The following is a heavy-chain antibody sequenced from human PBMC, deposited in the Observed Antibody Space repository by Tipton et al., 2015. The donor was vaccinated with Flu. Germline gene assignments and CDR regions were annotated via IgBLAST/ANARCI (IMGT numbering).Heavy chain of an antibody. V-gene: IGHV1-46*01. CDR3: ARDLGSGTHSFAD. Sequence: QSGAEVKKPGASVKVSCKASGYTFSNYNMHWVRQAPGQGLEWMGIIYPSGGGTRYAQKFQGRVTVTRDKSTTTVYMELSSLTSDDTAVYYCARDLGSGTHSFADWGQGTLVTVSS. CDR2: IYPSGGGT. D-gene: IGHD3-10*01. CDR1: GYTFSNYN. J-gene: IGHJ4*02.